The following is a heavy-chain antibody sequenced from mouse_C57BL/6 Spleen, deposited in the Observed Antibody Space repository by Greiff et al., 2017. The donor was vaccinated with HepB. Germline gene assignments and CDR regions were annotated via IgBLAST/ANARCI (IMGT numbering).Heavy chain of an antibody. D-gene: IGHD1-1*01. CDR2: FYPGSGSI. J-gene: IGHJ3*01. CDR3: ARHEEPDYYGSREAWFAY. V-gene: IGHV1-62-2*01. CDR1: GYTFTEYT. Sequence: QVQLQQSGAELVKPGASVKLSCKASGYTFTEYTIHWVKQRSGQGLEWIGWFYPGSGSIKYNEKFKDKATLTADKSSSTVYMELSRLTSEDSAVYFCARHEEPDYYGSREAWFAYWGQGTLVTVSA.